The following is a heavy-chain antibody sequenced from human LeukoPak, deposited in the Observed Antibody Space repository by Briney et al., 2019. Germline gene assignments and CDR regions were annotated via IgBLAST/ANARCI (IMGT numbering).Heavy chain of an antibody. Sequence: SVKVSCKASGFTFTSSAMQWVRQARGQRLEWIGWIVVGSGNTNYAQKFQERVTITRDMSTSTAYMELSSLRSEDTAVYYCAADYQTYYYDSSGSQYFQHWGQGTLVTVSS. D-gene: IGHD3-22*01. CDR1: GFTFTSSA. CDR3: AADYQTYYYDSSGSQYFQH. CDR2: IVVGSGNT. J-gene: IGHJ1*01. V-gene: IGHV1-58*02.